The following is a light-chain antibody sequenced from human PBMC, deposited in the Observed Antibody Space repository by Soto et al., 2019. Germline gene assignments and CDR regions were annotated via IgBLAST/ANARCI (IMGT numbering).Light chain of an antibody. CDR3: QQYNNWPRT. Sequence: EIVMTQSPATLSVSPGEGATLSCRASQSVNSNLAWYQQKPDQAPRLLIYGASTRATGLPVRFSGSGSGTEFTLTISSLQSEDFAVYFCQQYNNWPRTFGQGTKVEIK. CDR1: QSVNSN. CDR2: GAS. J-gene: IGKJ1*01. V-gene: IGKV3-15*01.